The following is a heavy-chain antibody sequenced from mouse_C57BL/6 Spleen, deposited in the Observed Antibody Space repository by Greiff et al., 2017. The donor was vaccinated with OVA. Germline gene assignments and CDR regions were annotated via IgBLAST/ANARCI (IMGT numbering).Heavy chain of an antibody. CDR3: ARGDYDYDSIDY. J-gene: IGHJ2*01. Sequence: EVNLVESGGGLVKPGGSLKLSCAASGFTFSDYGMHWVRQAPEKGLEWVAYISSGSSTIYYADTVKGRFTISRDNAKNTLFLQMTSLRSEDTAMYYCARGDYDYDSIDYWGQGTTLTVSS. D-gene: IGHD2-4*01. CDR2: ISSGSSTI. CDR1: GFTFSDYG. V-gene: IGHV5-17*01.